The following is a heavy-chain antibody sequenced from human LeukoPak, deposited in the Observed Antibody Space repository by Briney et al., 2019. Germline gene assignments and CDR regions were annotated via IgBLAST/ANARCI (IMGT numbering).Heavy chain of an antibody. J-gene: IGHJ5*02. Sequence: SVKVSCKASGGTFSSYSISWVRQAPGQGLEWMGRIIPIFDIPNYAQKFQGRVTIAADKSTSTAYMELSSLRSEDTAVYYCARDFKESKWNDAHWFAPWGQGTLVTVSS. D-gene: IGHD1-20*01. CDR3: ARDFKESKWNDAHWFAP. V-gene: IGHV1-69*04. CDR1: GGTFSSYS. CDR2: IIPIFDIP.